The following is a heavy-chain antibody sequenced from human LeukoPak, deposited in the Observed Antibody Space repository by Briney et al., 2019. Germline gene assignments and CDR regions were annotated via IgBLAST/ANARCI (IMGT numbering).Heavy chain of an antibody. D-gene: IGHD3-10*01. CDR1: GFTVSTNY. Sequence: GGSLRLSCAASGFTVSTNYMSWVRQAPGKGLERVSVIYSGGSTYYADSVKGRFTISRDNSKNTLYLQMNSLRAEDTAVYYCARHMVRGVMGDYWGQGTPVTVSS. J-gene: IGHJ4*02. V-gene: IGHV3-53*01. CDR3: ARHMVRGVMGDY. CDR2: IYSGGST.